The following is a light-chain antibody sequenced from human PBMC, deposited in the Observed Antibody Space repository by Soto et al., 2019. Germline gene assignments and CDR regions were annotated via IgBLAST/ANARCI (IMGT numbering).Light chain of an antibody. Sequence: EIVLTQSPGTLSLSPGERAALSCRASQTVSTSYLAWYQQKPGQAPRLLIYGASSRATGIPDRFSGSGSGTDFKLTISRLEPDNSAVYYCQRYGTSLTFGCGNKVEIK. V-gene: IGKV3-20*01. CDR2: GAS. CDR3: QRYGTSLT. CDR1: QTVSTSY. J-gene: IGKJ4*01.